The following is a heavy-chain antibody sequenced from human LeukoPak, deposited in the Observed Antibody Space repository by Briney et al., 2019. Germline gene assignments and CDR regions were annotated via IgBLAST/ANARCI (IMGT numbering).Heavy chain of an antibody. J-gene: IGHJ4*02. V-gene: IGHV1-18*01. CDR3: ARGTAIAVAGTVDY. Sequence: ASVKVSCKASGYTFTGYGISWVRQAPGQGLEWMGWISAYNGNTNYAQKLQGRVTMTTDTSTSTAYMELRSLRSDDTAVYYCARGTAIAVAGTVDYWGQGTLVTVSS. CDR1: GYTFTGYG. CDR2: ISAYNGNT. D-gene: IGHD6-19*01.